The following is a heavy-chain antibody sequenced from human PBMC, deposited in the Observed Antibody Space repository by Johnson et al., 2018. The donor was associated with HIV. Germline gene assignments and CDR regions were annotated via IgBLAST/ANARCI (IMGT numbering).Heavy chain of an antibody. D-gene: IGHD5-24*01. Sequence: VQLVESGGGVVRPGGSLRLSCAASGFTFDDYGMSWVRQAPGKGLEWVSGINWNGGSTGYEDSVKGRFTISRDNDKNSLYLQMNSLRAEDTALYYCARVKEMAVTSDAFDIWGQGTMVTVSS. J-gene: IGHJ3*02. V-gene: IGHV3-20*04. CDR2: INWNGGST. CDR3: ARVKEMAVTSDAFDI. CDR1: GFTFDDYG.